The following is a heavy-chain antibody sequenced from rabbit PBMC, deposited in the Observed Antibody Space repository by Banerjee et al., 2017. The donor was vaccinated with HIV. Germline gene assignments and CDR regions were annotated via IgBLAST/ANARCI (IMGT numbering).Heavy chain of an antibody. V-gene: IGHV1S40*01. J-gene: IGHJ4*01. CDR2: ISSGGST. Sequence: QSLEESGGDLVKPGASLTLTCTASGFSFSNYSMGWVRQAPGKGLEYIGYISSGGSTWYASWVNGRFTVSKTSSTTVTLQMTSLTAADTATYFCARGFNGGYFKWFNLWGPGTLVTVS. CDR1: GFSFSNYS. D-gene: IGHD1-1*01. CDR3: ARGFNGGYFKWFNL.